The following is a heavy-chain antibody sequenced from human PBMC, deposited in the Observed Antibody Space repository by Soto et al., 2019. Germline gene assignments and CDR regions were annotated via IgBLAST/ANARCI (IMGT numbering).Heavy chain of an antibody. J-gene: IGHJ5*02. CDR1: GFTFSSYA. V-gene: IGHV3-23*01. CDR3: AKDWDTIFGVVIYLFDL. CDR2: ISGSGGST. D-gene: IGHD3-3*01. Sequence: GGSLRLSCAASGFTFSSYAMSWVRQAPGKGLEWVSAISGSGGSTYYADSVKGRFTISRDNSKNTLYLQMNSLRAEDTAVYYCAKDWDTIFGVVIYLFDLWGQRSLDTGSS.